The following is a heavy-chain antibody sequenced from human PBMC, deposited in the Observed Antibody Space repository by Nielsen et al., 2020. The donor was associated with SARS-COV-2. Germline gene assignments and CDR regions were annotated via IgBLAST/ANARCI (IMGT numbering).Heavy chain of an antibody. CDR3: ARPNSGSYFGGMDV. CDR1: GFTFSSYA. CDR2: ISYDGSNK. V-gene: IGHV3-30-3*01. D-gene: IGHD1-26*01. Sequence: LSLTCAASGFTFSSYAMHWVRQAPGKGLEWVAVISYDGSNKYYADSVKGRFTISRDNSKNTLYLQMNSLRAEDTAVYYCARPNSGSYFGGMDVWGQGTTVTVSS. J-gene: IGHJ6*02.